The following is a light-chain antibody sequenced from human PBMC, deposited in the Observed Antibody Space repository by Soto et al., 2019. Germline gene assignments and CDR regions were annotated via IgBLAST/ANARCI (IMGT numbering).Light chain of an antibody. CDR3: QHMRT. J-gene: IGKJ1*01. V-gene: IGKV1-5*01. Sequence: DIQMTQSPSTLSASVGDRVTITCRASQNINNWIAWYQQKLGKAPKFLIYDASTLESGVPSRFSGSGFGTEFSLTIRSLQPDDFGSYYCQHMRTFGQGTKVEIK. CDR2: DAS. CDR1: QNINNW.